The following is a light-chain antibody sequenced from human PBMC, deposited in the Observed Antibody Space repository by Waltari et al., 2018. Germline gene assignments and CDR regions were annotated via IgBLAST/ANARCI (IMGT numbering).Light chain of an antibody. CDR3: QQYNNWPLT. J-gene: IGKJ4*01. CDR2: AAS. CDR1: QVVSSY. V-gene: IGKV3-15*01. Sequence: EIVMTQFPATLSVSPGERATLSCRASQVVSSYIAWYQQKPGQAPRLLIYAASTRATGNPASFSGSGAGTEFTLTISSLQSEDFAVYYCQQYNNWPLTFGGGTKVEIK.